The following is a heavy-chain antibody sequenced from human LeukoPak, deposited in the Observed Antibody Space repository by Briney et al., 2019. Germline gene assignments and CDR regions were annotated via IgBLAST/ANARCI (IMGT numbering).Heavy chain of an antibody. CDR3: ARGSAVVSAFDY. CDR2: IYTSGST. V-gene: IGHV4-4*07. J-gene: IGHJ4*02. D-gene: IGHD3-22*01. Sequence: SETLSLTCTASGGSISSYYWSWIRQPAGKGLEWIGRIYTSGSTNYNPSLKSRVTMSVDTSKNQFSLKLSSVTAADTAVYYCARGSAVVSAFDYWGQGTLVTASS. CDR1: GGSISSYY.